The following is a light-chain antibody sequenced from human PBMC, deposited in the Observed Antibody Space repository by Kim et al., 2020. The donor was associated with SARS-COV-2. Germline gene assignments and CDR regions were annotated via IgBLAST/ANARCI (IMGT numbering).Light chain of an antibody. CDR1: SSNIGSNY. V-gene: IGLV1-47*02. CDR3: AAWDDSLSGSYV. J-gene: IGLJ1*01. Sequence: QRVTITISGSSSNIGSNYVYWYQQLPGTAPKLLIYSNNQRPSGVPDQFSGSKSGTSASLAISGLRSEDEADYYCAAWDDSLSGSYVFGTGTKVTVL. CDR2: SNN.